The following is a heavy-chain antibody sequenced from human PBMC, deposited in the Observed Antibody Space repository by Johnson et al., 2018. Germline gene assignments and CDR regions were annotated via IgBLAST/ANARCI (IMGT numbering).Heavy chain of an antibody. CDR2: ISSSSTTI. V-gene: IGHV3-48*02. D-gene: IGHD3-16*01. CDR3: ARDLFIVWERNSMDV. Sequence: EVRLVEAGGGLVQPGGSLRLSCAVSGFTFSSHSMNWVRQAPGKGLEWVSSISSSSTTIYYADAVKGRFTISRDNAKNSLYLQMNSLRDEDTAVYSCARDLFIVWERNSMDVWGRGTTVTVSS. J-gene: IGHJ6*02. CDR1: GFTFSSHS.